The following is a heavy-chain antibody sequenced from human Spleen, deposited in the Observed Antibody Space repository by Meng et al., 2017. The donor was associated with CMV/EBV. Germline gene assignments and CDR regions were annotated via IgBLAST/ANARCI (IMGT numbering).Heavy chain of an antibody. D-gene: IGHD1-26*01. CDR3: YAVFSVSYFGASFDY. V-gene: IGHV4-59*12. Sequence: SETLSLTCTVAGGSISSCYLSWIRQPPGKGLEWIGYIYYSGSTNYNPSLKSRVTLSIATSRNQFSLNLYSVTAADAAIYFCYAVFSVSYFGASFDYWGQGMLVTVSS. CDR2: IYYSGST. J-gene: IGHJ4*02. CDR1: GGSISSCY.